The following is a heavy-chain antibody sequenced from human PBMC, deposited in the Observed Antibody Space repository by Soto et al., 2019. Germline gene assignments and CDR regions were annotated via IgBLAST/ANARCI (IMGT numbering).Heavy chain of an antibody. Sequence: LRLSCAASGFTFSSYAMSWVRQAPGKGLEWVSAISGSGGSTYYADSVKGRFTISRDNSKNTLYLQMNSLRAEDTAIWFGELPYGMDVWGQGTTVTVSS. CDR2: ISGSGGST. J-gene: IGHJ6*02. CDR3: ELPYGMDV. CDR1: GFTFSSYA. V-gene: IGHV3-23*01. D-gene: IGHD3-10*01.